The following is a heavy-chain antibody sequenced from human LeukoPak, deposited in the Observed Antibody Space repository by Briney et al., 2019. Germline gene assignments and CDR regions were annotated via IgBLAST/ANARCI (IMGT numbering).Heavy chain of an antibody. CDR3: ARKRVDRSASSVKFDY. CDR2: ISGSGDDK. CDR1: GFTFSSNS. D-gene: IGHD3-16*01. J-gene: IGHJ4*02. Sequence: GGSLRLSCADSGFTFSSNSMNWVRQAPGKGLDWVSLISGSGDDKYYAHCVRARFPLSRENSKNTLYLQMNSLRAEDTAVYYCARKRVDRSASSVKFDYWGQGTLVTVSS. V-gene: IGHV3-23*01.